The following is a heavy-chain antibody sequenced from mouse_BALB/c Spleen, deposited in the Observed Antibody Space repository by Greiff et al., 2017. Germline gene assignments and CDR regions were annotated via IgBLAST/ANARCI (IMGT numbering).Heavy chain of an antibody. D-gene: IGHD1-1*01. V-gene: IGHV1S29*02. CDR3: ARYYYGSSYSYYFDY. Sequence: VQLKQSGPELVKPGASVKISCKASGYTFTDYNMHWVKQSHGKSLEWIGYIYPYNGGTGYNQKFKSKATLTVDNSSSTAYMELRSLTSEDSAVYYCARYYYGSSYSYYFDYWGQGTTLTVSS. J-gene: IGHJ2*01. CDR2: IYPYNGGT. CDR1: GYTFTDYN.